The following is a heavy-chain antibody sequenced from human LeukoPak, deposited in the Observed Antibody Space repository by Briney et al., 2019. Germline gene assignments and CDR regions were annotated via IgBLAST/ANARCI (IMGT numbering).Heavy chain of an antibody. J-gene: IGHJ4*02. Sequence: VASVKVSCKASGYTFTSYYMHWVRQAPGQGLEWMGIINPSGGSTSYAQKFQGRVTMTRDTSTSTVYMELSSLRSEDTAVYYCARDLGRWGYCSSTSCYMFDYWGQGTLVTVSS. V-gene: IGHV1-46*01. CDR3: ARDLGRWGYCSSTSCYMFDY. D-gene: IGHD2-2*02. CDR1: GYTFTSYY. CDR2: INPSGGST.